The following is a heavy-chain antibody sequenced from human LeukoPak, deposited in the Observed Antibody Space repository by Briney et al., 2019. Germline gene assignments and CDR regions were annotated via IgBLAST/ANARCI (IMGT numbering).Heavy chain of an antibody. CDR1: GGSFSGYY. J-gene: IGHJ5*02. CDR2: INHSGST. CDR3: ARQGSSWYPKALDP. D-gene: IGHD6-13*01. Sequence: PSETLSLTCAVYGGSFSGYYWSWIRQPPGKGLEWIGEINHSGSTNYNPSLKSRVTISVDTSKNQFSLKLSSVTAADTAVYYCARQGSSWYPKALDPWGQGTLVTVSP. V-gene: IGHV4-34*01.